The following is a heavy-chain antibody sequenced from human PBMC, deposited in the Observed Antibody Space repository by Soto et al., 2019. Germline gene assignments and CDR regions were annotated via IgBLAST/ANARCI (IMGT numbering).Heavy chain of an antibody. CDR2: IIPNSGGT. Sequence: ASLKASCKASGDTFTGYYMHRVRQAPGQGLELLGWIIPNSGGTSYAQKFQGRVTMTRDTAISTAYIKLSRLRSDDTPGYYCARASRIPHGMGVWGKGTRVTVS. CDR3: ARASRIPHGMGV. V-gene: IGHV1-2*02. CDR1: GDTFTGYY. D-gene: IGHD2-21*01. J-gene: IGHJ6*04.